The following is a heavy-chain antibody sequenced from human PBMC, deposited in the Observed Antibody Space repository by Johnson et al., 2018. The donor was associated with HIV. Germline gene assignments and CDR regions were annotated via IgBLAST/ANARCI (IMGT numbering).Heavy chain of an antibody. CDR1: GFTFSSYA. Sequence: QVQLVESGGGVVQPGGSLRLSCAASGFTFSSYAMHWVRQAPGKGLEWVAVISYDGSNKYYADSVKGRFTISRDNSKNTLYLQMNSLRAEDTAVYYCARERQAVVAFDIWGQGTMVTVSS. D-gene: IGHD2-21*01. CDR3: ARERQAVVAFDI. V-gene: IGHV3-30*04. CDR2: ISYDGSNK. J-gene: IGHJ3*02.